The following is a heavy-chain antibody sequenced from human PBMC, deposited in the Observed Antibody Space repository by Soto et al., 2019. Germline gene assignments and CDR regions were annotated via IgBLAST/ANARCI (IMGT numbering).Heavy chain of an antibody. CDR3: AKEAPYTSIPKGWLGP. CDR2: ISDSGATT. D-gene: IGHD6-13*01. CDR1: GFTFSSSA. Sequence: EVQMSESGGGLVQPGGSLRLSCAASGFTFSSSAMGWVRQTPGKGLEWVSSISDSGATTYYANSVKGRFAISRDNSKNTLYLQMNSLRVDDTAVYYCAKEAPYTSIPKGWLGPWGQGALVTVSS. V-gene: IGHV3-23*01. J-gene: IGHJ5*02.